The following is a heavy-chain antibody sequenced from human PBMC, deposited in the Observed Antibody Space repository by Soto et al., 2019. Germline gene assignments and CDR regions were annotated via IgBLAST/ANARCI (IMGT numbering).Heavy chain of an antibody. CDR1: GGSISITNSF. V-gene: IGHV4-39*01. CDR3: ARHRQRGGGDTTRLFPPDF. J-gene: IGHJ4*02. D-gene: IGHD2-21*02. CDR2: VHYTGTT. Sequence: PSETLSLTCTVSGGSISITNSFWGWFRQPAGKGLEWIGSVHYTGTTYSNPSLKSRPTTSADTSKNQFSLRLTSVTAADTAVYYCARHRQRGGGDTTRLFPPDFWGQGTLVTVSS.